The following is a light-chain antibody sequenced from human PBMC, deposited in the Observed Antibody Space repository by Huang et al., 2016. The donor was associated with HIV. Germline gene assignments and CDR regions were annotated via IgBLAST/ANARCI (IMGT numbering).Light chain of an antibody. CDR2: LGS. Sequence: DIVMTQSPLSLPVTPGEPASISCRSSQSLLHSNGYNYLDWYLQKPGQSPQLLIYLGSNRASGGPDRFSGSGSGTDCTLKISRVEAEDVGVYYCMQALQTPPWTFGQGTKVEIK. CDR3: MQALQTPPWT. J-gene: IGKJ1*01. CDR1: QSLLHSNGYNY. V-gene: IGKV2-28*01.